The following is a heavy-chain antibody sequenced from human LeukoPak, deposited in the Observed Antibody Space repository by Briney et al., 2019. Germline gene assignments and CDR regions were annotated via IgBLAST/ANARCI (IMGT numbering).Heavy chain of an antibody. J-gene: IGHJ3*02. CDR1: DYTFTSYG. CDR3: ARDRRADMVFVIQVRMDAVDI. V-gene: IGHV1-18*01. CDR2: ISAYNGNT. Sequence: ASVKVSCKASDYTFTSYGISWVRQAPGQGLEWMGWISAYNGNTNYAQKLQGRVTMTTDTSTGTAYMELRSLRSGDTAVYYCARDRRADMVFVIQVRMDAVDIWGQGTMVTVSS. D-gene: IGHD2-8*01.